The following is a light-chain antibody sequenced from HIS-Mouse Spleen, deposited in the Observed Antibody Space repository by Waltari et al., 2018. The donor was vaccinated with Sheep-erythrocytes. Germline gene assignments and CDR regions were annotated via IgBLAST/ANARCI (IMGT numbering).Light chain of an antibody. V-gene: IGLV2-23*01. CDR1: SSDVGSYNL. CDR2: EGS. CDR3: CSYAGSSTPWV. Sequence: QSALTQPASVSGSPGQSLTISCTATSSDVGSYNLVPWYQQHPGKAPKLMIYEGSKRPSGVSNRFSGSKSGNTASLTISGLQAEDEADYYCCSYAGSSTPWVFGGGTKLTVL. J-gene: IGLJ3*02.